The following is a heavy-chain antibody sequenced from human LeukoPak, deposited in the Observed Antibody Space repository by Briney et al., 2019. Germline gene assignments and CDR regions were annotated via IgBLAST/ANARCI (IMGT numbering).Heavy chain of an antibody. CDR1: GGSISSYY. CDR2: IYYSGST. D-gene: IGHD6-13*01. Sequence: PSETRSLTCTVSGGSISSYYWSWIRQPPGKGLEWIGYIYYSGSTNYNPSLKSRVTISVDTSKNQFSLKLSSVTAADTAVYYCARTGIAAAGHFDYWGQGTLVTVSS. CDR3: ARTGIAAAGHFDY. J-gene: IGHJ4*02. V-gene: IGHV4-59*01.